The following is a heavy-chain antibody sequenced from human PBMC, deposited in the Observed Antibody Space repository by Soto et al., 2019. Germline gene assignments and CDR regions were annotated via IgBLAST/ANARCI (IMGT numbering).Heavy chain of an antibody. D-gene: IGHD3-3*01. CDR3: ARDRRVKTYYDFWSGYPGMDV. CDR2: ISAYNGNT. V-gene: IGHV1-18*04. J-gene: IGHJ6*02. Sequence: ASVKVSCKASGYTFTSYGISWVRQAPGQGLEWMGWISAYNGNTNYAQKLQGRVTMTTDTSTSTAYMELRSLRSGDTAVYYCARDRRVKTYYDFWSGYPGMDVWGQGTTVTVSS. CDR1: GYTFTSYG.